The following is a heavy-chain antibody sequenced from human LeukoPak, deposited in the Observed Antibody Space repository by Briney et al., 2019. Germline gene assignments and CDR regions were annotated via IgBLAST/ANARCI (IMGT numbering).Heavy chain of an antibody. D-gene: IGHD3-3*01. CDR3: ARVPLRFLEWDQFDY. Sequence: PGGSLRLSCAASGFTFSSYSMNWVRQAPGKGLEWVSSISSSSSYIYYADSVKGRFTISRDNAKDSLYLQMNSLRAEDTAVYYCARVPLRFLEWDQFDYWGQGTLVNVSS. CDR2: ISSSSSYI. V-gene: IGHV3-21*01. CDR1: GFTFSSYS. J-gene: IGHJ4*02.